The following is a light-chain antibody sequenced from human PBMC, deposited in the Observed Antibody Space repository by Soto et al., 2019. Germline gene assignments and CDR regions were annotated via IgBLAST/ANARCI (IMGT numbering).Light chain of an antibody. CDR1: SSDVGGYNY. CDR2: DVS. V-gene: IGLV2-14*03. J-gene: IGLJ1*01. CDR3: SSYTSSSTHDV. Sequence: QSALTQPASVSGSPGQSITISCTGTSSDVGGYNYVSWYQQHPGKAPKLMIFDVSYRPSGVSNRFSGSRSGNTASLTISGLQAEDEGDYYCSSYTSSSTHDVFGSGTKVTVL.